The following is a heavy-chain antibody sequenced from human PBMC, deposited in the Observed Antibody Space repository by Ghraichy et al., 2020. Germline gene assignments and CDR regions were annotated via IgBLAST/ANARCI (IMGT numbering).Heavy chain of an antibody. CDR2: INSDGNSP. V-gene: IGHV3-74*01. CDR1: GFTFGSDW. D-gene: IGHD6-6*01. CDR3: ARESSRQDPY. Sequence: GGSLRLSCAASGFTFGSDWMHWVRQVPGKGLVWVSRINSDGNSPSYADSVKGRFTISRDNAKNTLYLQMNSLRAEDTAVYYCARESSRQDPYWGHGTLVTVSS. J-gene: IGHJ4*01.